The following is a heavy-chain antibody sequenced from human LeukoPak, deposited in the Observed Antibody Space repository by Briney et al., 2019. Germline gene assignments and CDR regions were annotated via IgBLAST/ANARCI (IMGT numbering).Heavy chain of an antibody. J-gene: IGHJ4*02. D-gene: IGHD4/OR15-4a*01. V-gene: IGHV3-23*01. CDR1: GFTFSSYA. CDR2: ISGSGGNT. CDR3: AKDGYAMVSFFDY. Sequence: PGGSLRFSCAASGFTFSSYAMSWVRQAPGKGLEWVSGISGSGGNTYYADSVKGRFTISRDNSKNTLYLQLNSLRAEDTAVYYCAKDGYAMVSFFDYWGQGTLVSVSS.